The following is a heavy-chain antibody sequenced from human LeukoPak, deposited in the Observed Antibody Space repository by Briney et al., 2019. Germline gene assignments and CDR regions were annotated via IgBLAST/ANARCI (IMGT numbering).Heavy chain of an antibody. D-gene: IGHD3-10*01. J-gene: IGHJ3*02. V-gene: IGHV3-7*03. CDR2: INQDGSEK. CDR1: GFTFSSYW. Sequence: GGSLRLSCAASGFTFSSYWMSWVRQAPGKGLEWVANINQDGSEKYYVDSVKGRFTISRDNAKNSLPLQMNSLRAEDTALYYCAKASITMVRGVTWPHAFDIWGQGTMVTVSS. CDR3: AKASITMVRGVTWPHAFDI.